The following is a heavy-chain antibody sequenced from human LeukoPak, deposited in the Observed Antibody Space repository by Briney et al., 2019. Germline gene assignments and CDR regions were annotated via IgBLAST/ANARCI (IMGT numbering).Heavy chain of an antibody. J-gene: IGHJ4*02. V-gene: IGHV1-69*13. Sequence: ASVKVSRKASGYTFTSYAISWVRQAPGQGLEWMGGIIPIFGTANYAQKFQGRVTITADESTSTAYMELSSLRSEDTAVYYCARAEGYSYGYHYWGQGTLVTVSS. CDR2: IIPIFGTA. CDR3: ARAEGYSYGYHY. CDR1: GYTFTSYA. D-gene: IGHD5-18*01.